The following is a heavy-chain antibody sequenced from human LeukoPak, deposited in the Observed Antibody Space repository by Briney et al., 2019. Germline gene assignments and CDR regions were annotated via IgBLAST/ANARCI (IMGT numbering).Heavy chain of an antibody. D-gene: IGHD4-23*01. J-gene: IGHJ5*02. V-gene: IGHV4-39*07. CDR2: IYYSGST. CDR1: GGSISSSSYY. Sequence: SETLSVTCTVSGGSISSSSYYWGWIRLPPGKGLEWIGSIYYSGSTYYNPSLKSRVTISVDTSKNQFSLKLSSVTAADTAVYYCARAVVTSYNWFDPWGQGTLVTVSS. CDR3: ARAVVTSYNWFDP.